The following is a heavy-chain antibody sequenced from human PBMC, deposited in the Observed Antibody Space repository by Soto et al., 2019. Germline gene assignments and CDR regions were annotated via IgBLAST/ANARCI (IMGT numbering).Heavy chain of an antibody. CDR3: TGITWFRGMDV. Sequence: WQTLSLTFVISGVSVSSNSAGWNWIRQSPSRGLEWLGRTYYKSKWNNDYALSVKSRITINPDTSKNQFSLHLYSVTPEDTAVYYCTGITWFRGMDVWGQGTPVPVSS. J-gene: IGHJ6*02. CDR1: GVSVSSNSAG. CDR2: TYYKSKWNN. V-gene: IGHV6-1*01. D-gene: IGHD3-10*01.